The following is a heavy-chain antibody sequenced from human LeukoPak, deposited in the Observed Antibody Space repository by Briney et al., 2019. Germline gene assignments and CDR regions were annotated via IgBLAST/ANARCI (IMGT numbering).Heavy chain of an antibody. Sequence: GGSLRLSCAASGFTFSSYDMHWVRQATGKGLEWVSAIGTAGDPYYPGSVKGRFTISRENAKNSLYLQINGLKAEDTAVYYCARAAYYGSGSYVSYYFDFWGQGTVVTVSS. J-gene: IGHJ4*02. CDR3: ARAAYYGSGSYVSYYFDF. CDR1: GFTFSSYD. CDR2: IGTAGDP. D-gene: IGHD3-10*01. V-gene: IGHV3-13*05.